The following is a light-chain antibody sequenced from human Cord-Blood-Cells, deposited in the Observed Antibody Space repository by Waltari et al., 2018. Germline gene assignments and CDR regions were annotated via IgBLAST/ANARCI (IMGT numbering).Light chain of an antibody. V-gene: IGKV1-5*01. Sequence: DIQMTQSPSTLSASVGDRVTITCRASQSISSWLAWYQQKPGKDPKLLIYDASSLESGFPSRFSGSGSGTEFTLTISSLQPDDFATYYCQQYNSYSWTFGQGTKVEIK. CDR3: QQYNSYSWT. J-gene: IGKJ1*01. CDR2: DAS. CDR1: QSISSW.